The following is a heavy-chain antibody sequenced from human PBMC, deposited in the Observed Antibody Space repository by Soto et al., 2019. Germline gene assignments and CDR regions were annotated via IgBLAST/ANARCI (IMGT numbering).Heavy chain of an antibody. CDR2: FDPEDGET. V-gene: IGHV1-24*01. CDR3: ATDEQWLAYAFDI. J-gene: IGHJ3*02. CDR1: GYTLTELS. D-gene: IGHD6-19*01. Sequence: GASVKVSCKVSGYTLTELSMHWVRQAPGKGLEWMGGFDPEDGETIYAQKFQGRVTMTEDTSTDAAYMELSSLRSEDTAVYYCATDEQWLAYAFDIWGQGTMVTVSS.